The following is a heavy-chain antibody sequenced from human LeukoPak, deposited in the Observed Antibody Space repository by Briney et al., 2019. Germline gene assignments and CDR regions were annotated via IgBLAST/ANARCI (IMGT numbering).Heavy chain of an antibody. CDR1: GFTFSSYA. D-gene: IGHD3-22*01. CDR2: ISDSGGST. CDR3: AKHLYYYDSSGPCDI. J-gene: IGHJ3*02. Sequence: GGSLRLSCAASGFTFSSYAMSWVRQAPGKGLEWVSVISDSGGSTYYADSVKGRFTISRDNSKNTLYLQMNSLRAEDTAVYYCAKHLYYYDSSGPCDIWGQGTMVTVSP. V-gene: IGHV3-23*01.